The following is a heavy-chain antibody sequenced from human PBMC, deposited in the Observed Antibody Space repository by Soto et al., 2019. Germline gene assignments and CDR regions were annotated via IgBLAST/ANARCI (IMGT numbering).Heavy chain of an antibody. CDR2: IIPILGIA. V-gene: IGHV1-69*02. CDR3: ARASGTGEQDFDY. J-gene: IGHJ4*02. CDR1: GGTFSSYT. Sequence: SVKVSCKASGGTFSSYTISWVRQAPGQGLEWMGRIIPILGIANYAQKFQGRVTITADKSTSTAYMELSSLRSEDTAVYYCARASGTGEQDFDYWGQGTLVTVSS. D-gene: IGHD7-27*01.